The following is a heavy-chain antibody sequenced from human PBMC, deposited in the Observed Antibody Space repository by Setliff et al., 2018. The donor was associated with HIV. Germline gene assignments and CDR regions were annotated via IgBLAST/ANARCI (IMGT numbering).Heavy chain of an antibody. CDR1: GFTFSNYA. Sequence: GGSLRLSCAASGFTFSNYAITWVRQAPGTGLECVSAISGGGGTTYYADSVKGRFTISRDNSKNTLYLQMNSLRVEDTALYYCAKDYLSSSTWYGGLGYWGRGTLVTVSS. CDR3: AKDYLSSSTWYGGLGY. V-gene: IGHV3-23*01. J-gene: IGHJ4*02. CDR2: ISGGGGTT. D-gene: IGHD6-13*01.